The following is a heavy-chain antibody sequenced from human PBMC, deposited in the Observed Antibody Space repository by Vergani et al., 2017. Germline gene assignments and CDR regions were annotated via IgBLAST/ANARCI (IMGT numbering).Heavy chain of an antibody. J-gene: IGHJ6*02. Sequence: QVQLQESGPGLVKPSETLSLTCTVSGGSISSYYWSWIRQPPGKGLEWIGYIYYSGSTNYNPSLKSRVTISVDTSKNQFSVKLSSVTAADTAVYYCARQADRSSGFYYYYGMDVWGQGTTVTVSS. CDR2: IYYSGST. CDR3: ARQADRSSGFYYYYGMDV. D-gene: IGHD3-22*01. V-gene: IGHV4-59*08. CDR1: GGSISSYY.